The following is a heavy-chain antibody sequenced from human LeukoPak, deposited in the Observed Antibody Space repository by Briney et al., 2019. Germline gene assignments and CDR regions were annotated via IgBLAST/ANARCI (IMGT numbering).Heavy chain of an antibody. V-gene: IGHV1-69*05. CDR1: GGTFSSYA. CDR2: IIPIFGTA. CDR3: ATLPRGYYYDSSEGY. D-gene: IGHD3-22*01. Sequence: SVKVSCKASGGTFSSYAISWVRQAPGQGLEWMGRIIPIFGTANYAQKFQGRVTITTDESTSTAYMELSSLRSEDTAVYYCATLPRGYYYDSSEGYWGQGTLVTVSS. J-gene: IGHJ4*02.